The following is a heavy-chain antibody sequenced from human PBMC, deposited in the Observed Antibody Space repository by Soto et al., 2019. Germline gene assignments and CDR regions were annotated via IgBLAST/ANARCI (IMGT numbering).Heavy chain of an antibody. CDR3: ARALDIVGDKGYYFDY. CDR1: GGSVSSGSYY. Sequence: QVQLQESGPGLVKPSETLSLTCTVSGGSVSSGSYYWSWIRQPPGKGLEWIGYIYYSGSTNYNPSLKSRVTISVDTSKNQFSLKLSSVTAADTAVYYCARALDIVGDKGYYFDYWGQGTLVTVSS. V-gene: IGHV4-61*01. CDR2: IYYSGST. J-gene: IGHJ4*02. D-gene: IGHD1-26*01.